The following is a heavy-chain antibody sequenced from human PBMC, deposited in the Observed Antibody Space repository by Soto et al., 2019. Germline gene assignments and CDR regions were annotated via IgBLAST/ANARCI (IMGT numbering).Heavy chain of an antibody. CDR1: GYTFTSYD. CDR2: MNPNIGNT. CDR3: ARERTVAGNDY. J-gene: IGHJ4*02. D-gene: IGHD6-19*01. Sequence: QVQLVQSGAEVKKPGASVKVSCKASGYTFTSYDINWVRQATGQGLEWMGWMNPNIGNTGYAQKFQGIVTMNRNTSISTAYMELSILRAEDTAVYYCARERTVAGNDYWGQGTLVTVSS. V-gene: IGHV1-8*01.